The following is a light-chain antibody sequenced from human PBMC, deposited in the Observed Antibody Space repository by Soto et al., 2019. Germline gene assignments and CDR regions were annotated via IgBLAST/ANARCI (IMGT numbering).Light chain of an antibody. J-gene: IGKJ4*01. CDR1: QSVSSSY. Sequence: EIVLTQSPGTLSLSPGERATLSCRASQSVSSSYLAWYQQKPGQAPRLLIYGASSRATGIPDRFSGSGSGTDFTLAISRLEPEDFGVYYCQQYGSSRVTFGGGTKVEIK. CDR2: GAS. V-gene: IGKV3-20*01. CDR3: QQYGSSRVT.